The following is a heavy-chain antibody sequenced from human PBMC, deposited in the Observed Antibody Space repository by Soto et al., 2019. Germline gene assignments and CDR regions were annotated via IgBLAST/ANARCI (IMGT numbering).Heavy chain of an antibody. CDR3: TRDLTPRIVGATIGDYGRDV. Sequence: PGGSLRLSCTASGFTFGDYAMSWVRQAPGKGLEWVGFIRSKAYGGTTEYAASVKGRFTISRDDSKSIAYLQMNSLKTEDTAVYYCTRDLTPRIVGATIGDYGRDVWGQGTTVTV. CDR1: GFTFGDYA. J-gene: IGHJ6*02. D-gene: IGHD1-26*01. V-gene: IGHV3-49*04. CDR2: IRSKAYGGTT.